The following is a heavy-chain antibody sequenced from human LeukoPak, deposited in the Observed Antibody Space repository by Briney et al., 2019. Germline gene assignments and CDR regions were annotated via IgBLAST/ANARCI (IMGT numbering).Heavy chain of an antibody. Sequence: ASVKVSCKASGYTFTSYYMHWVRQAPGQGLEWMGIINPSGGSRSHAQKFQGRVTMTRDTSTSTVYMELSSLRSEDTAVYYCARSIVVVPAARYYFDYWGQGTLVTVSS. CDR2: INPSGGSR. CDR1: GYTFTSYY. CDR3: ARSIVVVPAARYYFDY. V-gene: IGHV1-46*01. D-gene: IGHD2-2*01. J-gene: IGHJ4*02.